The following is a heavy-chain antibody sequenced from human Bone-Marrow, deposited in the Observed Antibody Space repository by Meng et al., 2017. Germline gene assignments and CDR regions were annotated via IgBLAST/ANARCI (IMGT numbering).Heavy chain of an antibody. CDR2: IYHTGST. V-gene: IGHV4-4*03. Sequence: PLQESGPGLVKSPGTLFLTCTVSGGSISGSSWWTWVRQPPGKGLEWIGEIYHTGSTNYNPSLKSRVTISVDKSKNQFSLKLSSVTAADTAVYYCARGYCSTTNCNWFDPWGQGTLVTVSS. CDR1: GGSISGSSW. CDR3: ARGYCSTTNCNWFDP. J-gene: IGHJ5*02. D-gene: IGHD2-2*01.